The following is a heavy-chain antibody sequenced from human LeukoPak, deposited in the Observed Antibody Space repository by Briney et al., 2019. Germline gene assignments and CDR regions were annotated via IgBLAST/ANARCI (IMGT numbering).Heavy chain of an antibody. D-gene: IGHD3-10*01. Sequence: GGSLRLSCAASGFTFSSYGMHWVRQTSGKGLEWVGRIRSKANSYATAYAASVKGRFTISRDDSKNTAYLQMNNLKSEDTAVYYCARHAASGGSGVDYWGQGTLVTVSS. V-gene: IGHV3-73*01. CDR2: IRSKANSYAT. CDR1: GFTFSSYG. CDR3: ARHAASGGSGVDY. J-gene: IGHJ4*02.